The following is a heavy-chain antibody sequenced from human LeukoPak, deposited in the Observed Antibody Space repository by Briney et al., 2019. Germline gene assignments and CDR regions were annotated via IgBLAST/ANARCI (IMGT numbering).Heavy chain of an antibody. CDR3: ARIGHEDYYFDY. CDR1: GGSISSYY. V-gene: IGHV4-59*01. J-gene: IGHJ4*01. Sequence: KPSETLSLTCTVSGGSISSYYWSWIRQPPGKGLEWIGYIYYSGSTNYNPSLKSRVTISVGTSKNQFSLKLSSVTAADTAVYYCARIGHEDYYFDYWGQGTLVTVSS. CDR2: IYYSGST.